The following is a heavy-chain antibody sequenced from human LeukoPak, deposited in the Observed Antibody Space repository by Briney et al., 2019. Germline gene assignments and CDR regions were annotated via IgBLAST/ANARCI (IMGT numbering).Heavy chain of an antibody. J-gene: IGHJ3*02. CDR2: INPNSGGT. CDR1: GYTFTGYY. Sequence: ASVKVSCKASGYTFTGYYMHWVRQAPGQGLEWMGWINPNSGGTNYAQKFQGRVTMTRDTSISTAYMELSRLRSDDTAVYYCARGSPRWVTGTISDAFDIWGQGTMVTVSS. D-gene: IGHD1-7*01. CDR3: ARGSPRWVTGTISDAFDI. V-gene: IGHV1-2*02.